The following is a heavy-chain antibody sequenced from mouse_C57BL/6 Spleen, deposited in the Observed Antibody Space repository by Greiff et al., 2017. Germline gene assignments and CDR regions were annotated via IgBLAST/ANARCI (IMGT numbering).Heavy chain of an antibody. V-gene: IGHV1-69*01. CDR2: IDPSDSYT. J-gene: IGHJ4*01. D-gene: IGHD2-1*01. Sequence: QVQLQQPGAELVMPGASVKLSCKASGYTFTSYWMHWVKQRPGQGLEWIGEIDPSDSYTNYNQKFKGKSTLTVDKSSSTAYMQLSSLTSEDSAFYYGASLYGNYGDMDYWGQGTSVTVSS. CDR3: ASLYGNYGDMDY. CDR1: GYTFTSYW.